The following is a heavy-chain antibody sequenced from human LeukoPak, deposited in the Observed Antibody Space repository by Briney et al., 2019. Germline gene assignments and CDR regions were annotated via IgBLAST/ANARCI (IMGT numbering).Heavy chain of an antibody. J-gene: IGHJ4*02. V-gene: IGHV3-9*01. CDR1: GFTFDDYA. D-gene: IGHD6-13*01. CDR2: ISWNSGSI. CDR3: AKDIDSSSWYYFDY. Sequence: GGSLRLSCAASGFTFDDYAMHWVRQAPGKGLEWVSGISWNSGSIGYADSVKGRFTISRDNAKNSLYLQMNSLRAEDTALYYCAKDIDSSSWYYFDYWGQGTLVTVSS.